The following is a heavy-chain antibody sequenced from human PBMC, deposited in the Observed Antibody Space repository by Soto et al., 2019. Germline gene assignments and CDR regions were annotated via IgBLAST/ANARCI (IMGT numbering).Heavy chain of an antibody. V-gene: IGHV4-59*01. CDR3: ARKGAAASYAHYYMDV. CDR1: GGSISPYY. J-gene: IGHJ6*03. D-gene: IGHD6-13*01. CDR2: VYYSGNT. Sequence: SETLSLTCTVSGGSISPYYWSWIRQPPGKGLEWIGYVYYSGNTNYNPTLESRVTISVDTSRNRFSLNLTSATAADTAVYYCARKGAAASYAHYYMDVWGRGTAVTVSS.